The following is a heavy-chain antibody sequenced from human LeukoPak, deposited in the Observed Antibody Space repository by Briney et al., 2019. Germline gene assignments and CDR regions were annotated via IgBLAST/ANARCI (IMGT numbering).Heavy chain of an antibody. V-gene: IGHV4-61*01. D-gene: IGHD1-26*01. Sequence: SETLSLTCTVSGASVSSASYWTWIRQPPGQGVEWIAHIYNGVNTNYNPSLKSRVTISVDTSKNQFSLRLNSVTAADTAVYYCARSRAFNSGAFDPWSQGSLVTVSS. CDR3: ARSRAFNSGAFDP. CDR1: GASVSSASY. J-gene: IGHJ5*02. CDR2: IYNGVNT.